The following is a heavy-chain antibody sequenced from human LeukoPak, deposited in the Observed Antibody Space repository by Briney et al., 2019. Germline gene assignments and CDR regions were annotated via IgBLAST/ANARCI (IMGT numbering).Heavy chain of an antibody. V-gene: IGHV1-18*01. CDR1: GYTFTSYG. D-gene: IGHD2-2*01. J-gene: IGHJ4*02. CDR3: ARGYCSSASCYRVDSIRPRLDY. CDR2: ISAYNGNT. Sequence: GASVKVSCKASGYTFTSYGISWLRQAPGQGLEWMGWISAYNGNTNYAQKLQVRVTMTTDTSTSTAYMELRSLRSDDTAVYYCARGYCSSASCYRVDSIRPRLDYWGQGTLVTVSS.